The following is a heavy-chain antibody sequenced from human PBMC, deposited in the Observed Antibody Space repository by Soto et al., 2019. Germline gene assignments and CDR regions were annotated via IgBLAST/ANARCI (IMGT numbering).Heavy chain of an antibody. CDR2: IHYSGST. D-gene: IGHD2-21*02. J-gene: IGHJ4*02. V-gene: IGHV4-59*01. CDR3: ARTEGNCGGDCSYYFDY. Sequence: SETLSLTCAVSGDSISSYYWSRIRQPPGKGLEWIGYIHYSGSTNFNPSLKSRVTISIDTSKNQFSLKLSSVTAADTAVYYCARTEGNCGGDCSYYFDYWGQGTLVTVSS. CDR1: GDSISSYY.